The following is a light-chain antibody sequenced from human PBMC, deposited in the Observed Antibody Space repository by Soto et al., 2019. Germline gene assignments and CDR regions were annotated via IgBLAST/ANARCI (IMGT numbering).Light chain of an antibody. CDR3: QQYNDWPTIT. Sequence: EIVMTQSPATLSVPPGERVTLSCRASESVRSDLAWYQQKPGQTPRLLIYDGSTRAADIPVRFSGSGSGTEFTLTISALQSEDFAVYYCQQYNDWPTITFGQGTRLE. CDR2: DGS. V-gene: IGKV3-15*01. CDR1: ESVRSD. J-gene: IGKJ5*01.